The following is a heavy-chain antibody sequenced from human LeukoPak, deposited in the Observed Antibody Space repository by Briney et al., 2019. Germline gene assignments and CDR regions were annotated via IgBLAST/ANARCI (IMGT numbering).Heavy chain of an antibody. CDR2: IYDSGST. J-gene: IGHJ4*02. CDR3: ARQSISGSSLSYFDY. D-gene: IGHD3-22*01. Sequence: SETLSLTCTVSGGSISSYYWSWIRQPPGKGLEWIGNIYDSGSTNYNPSLKSRVTISVDTSKNQCSLKLSSVTAADTAVYYCARQSISGSSLSYFDYWGQRTLANVSS. CDR1: GGSISSYY. V-gene: IGHV4-59*01.